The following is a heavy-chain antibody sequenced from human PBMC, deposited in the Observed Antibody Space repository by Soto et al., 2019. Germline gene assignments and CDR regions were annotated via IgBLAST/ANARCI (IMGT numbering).Heavy chain of an antibody. V-gene: IGHV1-69*01. J-gene: IGHJ6*02. CDR1: GGTFSSYA. CDR2: IIPIFGTA. CDR3: ARLREREVYYYYGMDV. Sequence: QVQLVQSGAEVKKPGSSVKVSCKASGGTFSSYAISWVRQAPGQGLEWMGGIIPIFGTANYAQKFQGRVTITADESTSTAYMGLSSLRSEDTAVYYCARLREREVYYYYGMDVWGQGTTVTVCS. D-gene: IGHD1-26*01.